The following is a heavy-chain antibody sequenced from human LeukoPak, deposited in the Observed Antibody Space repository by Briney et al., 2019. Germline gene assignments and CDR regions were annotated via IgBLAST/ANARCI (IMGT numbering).Heavy chain of an antibody. CDR2: INHSGST. J-gene: IGHJ6*03. D-gene: IGHD6-6*01. CDR3: ARLPYSSSPYYYYYMDV. CDR1: GGSFSGYY. V-gene: IGHV4-34*01. Sequence: SETLSLTCAVYGGSFSGYYWSWIRQPPGKGLGWIGEINHSGSTNYNPSLKSRVTISVDTTKNQFSLKLSSVTAADTAVYYCARLPYSSSPYYYYYMDVWGKGTTVTVSS.